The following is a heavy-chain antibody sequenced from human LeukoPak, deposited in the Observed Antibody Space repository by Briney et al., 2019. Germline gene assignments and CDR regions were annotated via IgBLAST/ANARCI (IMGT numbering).Heavy chain of an antibody. V-gene: IGHV1-2*06. CDR2: INPNSSGT. J-gene: IGHJ4*02. CDR3: ARDPGVTMVRGDDY. CDR1: GYTFTGYY. Sequence: ASVNVSCKASGYTFTGYYMHWVRQAPGQGLEWMGRINPNSSGTNYAQKFQGRVTMTRDTSISTAYMELSRLRSDDTAVYYCARDPGVTMVRGDDYWGQGTLVTVSS. D-gene: IGHD3-10*01.